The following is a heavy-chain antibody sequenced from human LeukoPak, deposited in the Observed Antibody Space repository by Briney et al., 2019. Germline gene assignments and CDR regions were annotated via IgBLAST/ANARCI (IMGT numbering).Heavy chain of an antibody. CDR3: ARQFYYGSGSYYPPYDYGMDV. CDR1: GGSISSSSYY. D-gene: IGHD3-10*01. J-gene: IGHJ6*02. V-gene: IGHV4-39*01. Sequence: SETLSLTCTVSGGSISSSSYYWGWIRQPPGKGLEWIGSIYYSGSTYYNPSLKSRVTISVDTSKNQFSLKLSSVTAADTAVYYCARQFYYGSGSYYPPYDYGMDVWGQGTTVTVSS. CDR2: IYYSGST.